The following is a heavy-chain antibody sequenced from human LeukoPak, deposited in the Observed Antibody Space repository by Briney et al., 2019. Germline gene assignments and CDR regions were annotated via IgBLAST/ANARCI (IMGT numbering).Heavy chain of an antibody. CDR1: GGSISSSSYY. J-gene: IGHJ4*02. D-gene: IGHD6-13*01. CDR3: QSSRGYYFDY. CDR2: IYYSGST. Sequence: SETLSLTCTVSGGSISSSSYYWGWIRQPPGKGLEWIGSIYYSGSTYYNPSLKSRVTISVDTSKNQFSLKLSSVTAADTAVYYCQSSRGYYFDYWGQGTLVTVSS. V-gene: IGHV4-39*07.